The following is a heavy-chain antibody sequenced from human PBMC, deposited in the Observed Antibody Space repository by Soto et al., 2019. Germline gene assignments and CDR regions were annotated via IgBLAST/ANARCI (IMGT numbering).Heavy chain of an antibody. J-gene: IGHJ4*02. CDR3: ARDLGRFNFGSAYFVY. D-gene: IGHD3-10*01. Sequence: QVQLVESGGGVVQPGRSLRLSCAASGFTFSSNGMHWVRQAPGKGLEWVAVIWSDGSEKYYAGSVKGRFSISRDNSKNTLYLHMDSLRAEDTAVYYCARDLGRFNFGSAYFVYWGQGTLVTVSS. CDR2: IWSDGSEK. CDR1: GFTFSSNG. V-gene: IGHV3-33*01.